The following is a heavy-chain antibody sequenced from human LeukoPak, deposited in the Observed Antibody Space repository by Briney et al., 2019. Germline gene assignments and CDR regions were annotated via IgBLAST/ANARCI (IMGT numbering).Heavy chain of an antibody. D-gene: IGHD4-17*01. J-gene: IGHJ5*02. CDR2: IKPDGSDK. V-gene: IGHV3-7*05. CDR3: AKLPYGDYNHH. CDR1: GFTFSSHW. Sequence: PGGSLRLSCEASGFTFSSHWMSWVRQAPGKGLQWVANIKPDGSDKYCVDPVKGRFTISGDNAKNSLSLQMNSLRAEDTAVYYCAKLPYGDYNHHWGQGTLVTVSS.